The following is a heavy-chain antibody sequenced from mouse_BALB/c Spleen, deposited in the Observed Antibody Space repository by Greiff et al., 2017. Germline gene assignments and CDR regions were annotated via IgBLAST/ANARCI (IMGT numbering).Heavy chain of an antibody. V-gene: IGHV1-9*01. CDR3: ARSGDYDGVLGFDY. Sequence: QVQLQQSGAELMKPGASVKISCKATGYTFSSYWIEWVKQRPGHGLEWIGEILPGSGSTNYNEKFKGKATFTADTSSNTAYMQLSSLTSEDSAVYYCARSGDYDGVLGFDYWGQGTTLTVSS. CDR1: GYTFSSYW. CDR2: ILPGSGST. J-gene: IGHJ2*01. D-gene: IGHD2-4*01.